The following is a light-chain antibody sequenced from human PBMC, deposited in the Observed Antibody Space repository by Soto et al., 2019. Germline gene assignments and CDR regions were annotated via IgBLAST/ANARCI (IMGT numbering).Light chain of an antibody. CDR2: DAS. Sequence: DIHVTQSRSTLSASVGDRVTITCRASQSISSWLAWYQQKPGKAPKLLIYDASSLESGVPSRFSGSGSGTEFTLTISSLQPDDFATYYCQQYNSYSPLTFGGGTKVDIK. J-gene: IGKJ4*01. V-gene: IGKV1-5*01. CDR1: QSISSW. CDR3: QQYNSYSPLT.